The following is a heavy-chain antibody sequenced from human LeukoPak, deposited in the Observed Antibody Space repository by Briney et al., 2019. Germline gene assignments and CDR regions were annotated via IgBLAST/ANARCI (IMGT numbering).Heavy chain of an antibody. D-gene: IGHD3-10*01. CDR1: GGTFSNYG. V-gene: IGHV1-69*04. CDR2: IFPIFGIA. J-gene: IGHJ4*02. CDR3: VRSNYGAGNDYFDS. Sequence: SVKVSCKASGGTFSNYGISWVRQAPGQGPEWMGRIFPIFGIANYAQKFQGRVTITADKSTSTSYMEVSSLRSEDTAVYYCVRSNYGAGNDYFDSWGQGALVTVSS.